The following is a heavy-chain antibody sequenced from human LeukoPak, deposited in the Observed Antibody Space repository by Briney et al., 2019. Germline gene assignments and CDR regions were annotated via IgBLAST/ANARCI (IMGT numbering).Heavy chain of an antibody. J-gene: IGHJ4*02. CDR2: MSGGGDIT. CDR1: GFTFSSYA. CDR3: ARARSHVYYYDSSGYPMGDY. V-gene: IGHV3-23*01. Sequence: PGGSLRLSCAASGFTFSSYAMFWVRQAPGKGLEWVSAMSGGGDITHYADSVEGRFTISRDNSKNTLYLQMNSLRDEDTAVYYCARARSHVYYYDSSGYPMGDYWGQGTLVTVSS. D-gene: IGHD3-22*01.